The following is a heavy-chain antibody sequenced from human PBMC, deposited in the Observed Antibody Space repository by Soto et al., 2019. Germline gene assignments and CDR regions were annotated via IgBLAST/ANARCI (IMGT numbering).Heavy chain of an antibody. D-gene: IGHD3-10*01. CDR1: GFTFSSYG. J-gene: IGHJ6*03. Sequence: GGSLRLSCAASGFTFSSYGMHWVRQAPGKGLEWVAVISYDGSNKYYADSVKGRFTISRDNSKNTLYLQMNSLRAEDTAVYYCAKVFLAAGSGSYKGGGYDFGYYYYYMDVWGKRTKVTVSS. V-gene: IGHV3-30*18. CDR3: AKVFLAAGSGSYKGGGYDFGYYYYYMDV. CDR2: ISYDGSNK.